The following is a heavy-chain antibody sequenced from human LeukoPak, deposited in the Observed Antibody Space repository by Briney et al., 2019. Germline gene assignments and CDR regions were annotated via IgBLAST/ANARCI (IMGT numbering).Heavy chain of an antibody. Sequence: GESLKISCKGSGYSFTSYWIGWVRQMPGKGLEWMGIIYPGDSDTRYSPSFQGQVTISADKSISTAYLQWSSLKASDTAMYYCARHLNYDFWSGYPGAFDIWAKGQWSPSLQ. D-gene: IGHD3-3*01. CDR1: GYSFTSYW. J-gene: IGHJ3*02. CDR3: ARHLNYDFWSGYPGAFDI. CDR2: IYPGDSDT. V-gene: IGHV5-51*01.